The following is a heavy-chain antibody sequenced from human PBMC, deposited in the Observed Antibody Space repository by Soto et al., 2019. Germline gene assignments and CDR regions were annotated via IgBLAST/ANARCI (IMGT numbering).Heavy chain of an antibody. J-gene: IGHJ1*01. CDR2: IIPIFGTA. CDR3: ARSSGVTTGRATTAYFQH. CDR1: GGTFSSYA. V-gene: IGHV1-69*13. D-gene: IGHD4-4*01. Sequence: GASVKVSCKASGGTFSSYAISWVRQAPGQGLEWMGGIIPIFGTANYAQKFQGRVTITADESTSTAYMELSSLRSEDTAVYYCARSSGVTTGRATTAYFQHWGQGTLVTVSS.